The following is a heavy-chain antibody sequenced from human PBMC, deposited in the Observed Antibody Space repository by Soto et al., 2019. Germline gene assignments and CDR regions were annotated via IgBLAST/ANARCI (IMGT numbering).Heavy chain of an antibody. D-gene: IGHD6-13*01. CDR1: GFTFSSYA. V-gene: IGHV3-30-3*01. CDR2: ISYDGSNK. CDR3: ARDEQQLAIDY. J-gene: IGHJ4*02. Sequence: GGSLRLSCAASGFTFSSYAMHWVRQAPGKGLEWVAVISYDGSNKYYADSVKGRFTISRDNSKNTLYLQMNSLRAEDTAVYYCARDEQQLAIDYWGQGILVTVSS.